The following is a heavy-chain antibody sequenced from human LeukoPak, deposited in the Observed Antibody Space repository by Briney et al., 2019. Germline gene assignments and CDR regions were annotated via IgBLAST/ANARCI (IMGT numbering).Heavy chain of an antibody. D-gene: IGHD2/OR15-2a*01. CDR2: INKDGRST. CDR3: ARLSYYYMEV. CDR1: GFTFSDHY. J-gene: IGHJ6*03. Sequence: GGSLRLSCAASGFTFSDHYMNWMRQAPGKGLEWVSFINKDGRSTYYADSVRGRFTISRDNAKKSLYLQMNNLRAEDTAIYYCARLSYYYMEVWGKGTTVTVSS. V-gene: IGHV3-11*04.